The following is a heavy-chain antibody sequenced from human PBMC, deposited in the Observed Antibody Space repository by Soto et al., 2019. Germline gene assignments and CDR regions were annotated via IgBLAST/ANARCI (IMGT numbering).Heavy chain of an antibody. CDR1: GYTFTTYY. Sequence: QVQLVQSGAEVKRPGASVKVSCKASGYTFTTYYMHWVRQAPGQGLEWLGIINPNGGSTTYAQKFQGRVTMTWDTSTSTVYLELSSLRSEDTAVYYCARAGYCSGGTCFHGNCDYWGQGTLVTVSA. CDR2: INPNGGST. D-gene: IGHD2-15*01. J-gene: IGHJ4*02. V-gene: IGHV1-46*01. CDR3: ARAGYCSGGTCFHGNCDY.